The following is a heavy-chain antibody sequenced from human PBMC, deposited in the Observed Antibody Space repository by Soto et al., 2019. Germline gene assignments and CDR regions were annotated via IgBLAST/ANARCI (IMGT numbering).Heavy chain of an antibody. D-gene: IGHD1-26*01. CDR2: INPKSGST. CDR1: GYTFTVYY. Sequence: GASVMVSCKASGYTFTVYYMHWVRQAPGQGLEWMGWINPKSGSTMYPQKFQGRVTMTWNTSISTAYMALTRPRSDDTAVYYCARDLAKGGGSAGFDYWGQGTLVTVSS. J-gene: IGHJ4*02. V-gene: IGHV1-2*02. CDR3: ARDLAKGGGSAGFDY.